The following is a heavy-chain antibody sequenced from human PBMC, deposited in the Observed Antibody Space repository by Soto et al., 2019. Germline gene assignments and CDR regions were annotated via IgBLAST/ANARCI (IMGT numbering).Heavy chain of an antibody. V-gene: IGHV3-48*02. Sequence: EVHLVESGGGLVQRGGSLRLSCAASGFTFSSFSMNWVRQAPGRGLEWIPYIGGGGRLISYADSVKGRFAISRDNAQNSLYLQMDSLRDEDTAVYYCARDLGWAFDCWGQGTLVTVSS. D-gene: IGHD6-19*01. CDR2: IGGGGRLI. J-gene: IGHJ4*02. CDR3: ARDLGWAFDC. CDR1: GFTFSSFS.